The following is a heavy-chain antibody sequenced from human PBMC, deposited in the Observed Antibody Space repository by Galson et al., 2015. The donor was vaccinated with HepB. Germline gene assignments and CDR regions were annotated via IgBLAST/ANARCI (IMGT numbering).Heavy chain of an antibody. V-gene: IGHV3-15*01. J-gene: IGHJ6*02. CDR2: IKSKTDGGTT. CDR1: GFTFSNAW. D-gene: IGHD3-10*01. Sequence: SLRLFCAASGFTFSNAWMSWVRQAPGKGLEWVGRIKSKTDGGTTDYAAPVKGRFTISRDDSKNTLYLQMNSLKTEDTAVYYCTTDAEIGDYYYGMDVWGQGTTVTVSS. CDR3: TTDAEIGDYYYGMDV.